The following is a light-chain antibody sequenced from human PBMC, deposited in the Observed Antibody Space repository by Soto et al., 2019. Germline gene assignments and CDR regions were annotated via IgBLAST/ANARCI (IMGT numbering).Light chain of an antibody. Sequence: QAVVTQEPSFSVSPGGTVTLTCALSSGSVSTSYFPSWYQQTPGPAPRTLIYSTNTRSSGVPDRFSGSILGNKAALTITGAEADDESDYYCVLYIGSSWVFGGGTKLTVL. CDR3: VLYIGSSWV. CDR2: STN. J-gene: IGLJ3*02. CDR1: SGSVSTSYF. V-gene: IGLV8-61*01.